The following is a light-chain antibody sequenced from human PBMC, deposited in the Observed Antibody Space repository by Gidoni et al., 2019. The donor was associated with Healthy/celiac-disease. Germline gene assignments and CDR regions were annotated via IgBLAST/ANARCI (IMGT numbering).Light chain of an antibody. J-gene: IGLJ2*01. V-gene: IGLV1-47*01. CDR1: SSNIGSNY. CDR3: AAWDDSLSVL. CDR2: RNN. Sequence: QSVLTQPPSASGTPGQRVTISCSGSSSNIGSNYVYWYQQLPGTAPKLLIYRNNQRPSGVPDRFSGSNSVTSASLAISGLRPEDEADYYCAAWDDSLSVLFGGGTKLTVL.